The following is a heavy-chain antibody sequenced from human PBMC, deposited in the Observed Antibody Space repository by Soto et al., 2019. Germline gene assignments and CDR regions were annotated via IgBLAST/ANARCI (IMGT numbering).Heavy chain of an antibody. CDR1: GASVSTGAYY. D-gene: IGHD5-18*01. J-gene: IGHJ5*02. CDR3: VRALRHTAMFCPWFDP. Sequence: SETLSLTCTVSGASVSTGAYYWGWVRQRPGRGLEWIGYVYESGYTYYNMSLKSRLTISLDRSNNQFSLGLTSVTAADTAVYYCVRALRHTAMFCPWFDPWGTGTLVTVSS. CDR2: VYESGYT. V-gene: IGHV4-31*03.